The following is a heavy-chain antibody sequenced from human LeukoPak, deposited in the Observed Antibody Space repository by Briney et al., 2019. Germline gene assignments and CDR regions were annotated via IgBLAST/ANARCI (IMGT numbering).Heavy chain of an antibody. CDR1: GFTFSDYY. D-gene: IGHD1-26*01. Sequence: GGSLRLSCAASGFTFSDYYMNWIRQAPGEGLEWVSYINSGSVIHYTDSVKGRFTISRDNAKNSLYLQMNSLRAEDTAVYYCARSDTVGATTGFDYWGQGTLVTVSS. V-gene: IGHV3-11*01. J-gene: IGHJ4*02. CDR3: ARSDTVGATTGFDY. CDR2: INSGSVI.